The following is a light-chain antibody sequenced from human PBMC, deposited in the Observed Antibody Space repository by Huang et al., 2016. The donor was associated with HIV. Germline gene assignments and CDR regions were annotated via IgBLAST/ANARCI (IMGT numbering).Light chain of an antibody. CDR3: QQLNSYPYT. J-gene: IGKJ2*01. V-gene: IGKV1-9*01. CDR1: QGIRSY. Sequence: IQLTQSPSSLSASVGDRVTITCRAIQGIRSYLAWYQQKPGKAPKLLIYAASTLQSVDPSRFSGIGSGTDFTLTISSLQPEDFATYYCQQLNSYPYTFGQGTKLEIK. CDR2: AAS.